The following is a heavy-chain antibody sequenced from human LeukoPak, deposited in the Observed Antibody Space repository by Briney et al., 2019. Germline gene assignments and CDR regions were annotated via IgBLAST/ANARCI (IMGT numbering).Heavy chain of an antibody. CDR2: INSDGSST. V-gene: IGHV3-74*01. Sequence: GGSLRLSCAASGFTFSNYWMHWVRQAPGKGLVWVSRINSDGSSTNYADSVKGRFTISRDNSKNTLYLQMNSLRAEDTAVYYCAKDQYGGNPQYYFDYWGQGTLVTVSS. D-gene: IGHD4-23*01. CDR3: AKDQYGGNPQYYFDY. CDR1: GFTFSNYW. J-gene: IGHJ4*02.